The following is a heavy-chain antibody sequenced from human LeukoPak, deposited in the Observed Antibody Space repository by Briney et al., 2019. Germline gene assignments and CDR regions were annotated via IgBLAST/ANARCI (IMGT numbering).Heavy chain of an antibody. D-gene: IGHD6-19*01. V-gene: IGHV3-7*01. CDR2: IKENGGEM. CDR3: ATDRSRYTCGWLDY. Sequence: GGSLRLSCAASGFTFSSYAMSWVRQAPGKGLEWVANIKENGGEMYYVDSVKGRFTISRDNAKNSLYLQMNSLRAEDTAVYYCATDRSRYTCGWLDYWGQGTLVTVSS. CDR1: GFTFSSYA. J-gene: IGHJ4*02.